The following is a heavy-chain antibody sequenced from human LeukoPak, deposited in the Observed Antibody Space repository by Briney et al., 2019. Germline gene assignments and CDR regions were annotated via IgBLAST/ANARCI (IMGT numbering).Heavy chain of an antibody. CDR3: ARDGRVVGAKSDY. Sequence: ASVKVSCKASAYTFTNYGLSWVRQAPGQGLEWVGWITTYNGNTNYAQKFQGRVTMTTDTSTSTAYMELSRLRSDDTAVYYCARDGRVVGAKSDYWGQGTLVTVSS. CDR2: ITTYNGNT. CDR1: AYTFTNYG. V-gene: IGHV1-18*01. J-gene: IGHJ4*02. D-gene: IGHD1-26*01.